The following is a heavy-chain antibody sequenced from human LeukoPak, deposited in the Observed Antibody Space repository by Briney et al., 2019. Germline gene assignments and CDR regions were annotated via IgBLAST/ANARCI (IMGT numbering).Heavy chain of an antibody. CDR3: ARVRGYYDRGAFDI. D-gene: IGHD3-22*01. V-gene: IGHV3-23*01. CDR2: IGGSGGNT. CDR1: GFTFSSAP. J-gene: IGHJ3*02. Sequence: PGRSLRLSCAASGFTFSSAPMSWVRQAPGKGLEWVSVIGGSGGNTNYADSVRGRFTISRDNSKNTLYLQMNSLRAEDTAVYYCARVRGYYDRGAFDIWGQGTMVTVSS.